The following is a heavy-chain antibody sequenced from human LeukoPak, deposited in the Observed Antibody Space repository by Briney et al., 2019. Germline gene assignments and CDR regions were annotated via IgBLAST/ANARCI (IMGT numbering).Heavy chain of an antibody. V-gene: IGHV3-74*01. CDR3: AKDSSGWTGRANFDY. D-gene: IGHD6-19*01. CDR2: INSDGSST. J-gene: IGHJ4*02. CDR1: GFTFSSYW. Sequence: GGSLRLSCAASGFTFSSYWMHWVRQAPGKGLVWVSRINSDGSSTTYADSVKGRFTISRDNAKNTLYLQMNSLRAEDTALYYCAKDSSGWTGRANFDYWGQGTLVTVSS.